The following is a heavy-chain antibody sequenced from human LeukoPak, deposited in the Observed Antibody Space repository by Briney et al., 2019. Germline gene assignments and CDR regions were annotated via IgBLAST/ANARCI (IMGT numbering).Heavy chain of an antibody. CDR1: GFTFSDYY. CDR3: ARDKDSSGYAYDAFDI. Sequence: GGSLRLSCAASGFTFSDYYMSWIRQAPGKGLERVSYISSSGSTIYYADSVKGRFTISRDNAKNSLYLQMNSLRAEDMAVYYCARDKDSSGYAYDAFDIWGQGTMVTVSS. D-gene: IGHD3-22*01. CDR2: ISSSGSTI. J-gene: IGHJ3*02. V-gene: IGHV3-11*01.